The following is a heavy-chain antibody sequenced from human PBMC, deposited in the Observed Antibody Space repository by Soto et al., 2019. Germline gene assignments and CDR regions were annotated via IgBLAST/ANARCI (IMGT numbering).Heavy chain of an antibody. J-gene: IGHJ4*02. CDR3: ANEYYYDSSGYPH. Sequence: EVQLLESGVGLVQPGGSLRLSCAASGFTFSSYAMSWVRQAPGKGLEWVSAISGSGGSTYYVDSVKVRFTISRDNSKKTLYLQMNSLRAEDTGVYYCANEYYYDSSGYPHWGQGTLVTVSS. D-gene: IGHD3-22*01. CDR1: GFTFSSYA. CDR2: ISGSGGST. V-gene: IGHV3-23*01.